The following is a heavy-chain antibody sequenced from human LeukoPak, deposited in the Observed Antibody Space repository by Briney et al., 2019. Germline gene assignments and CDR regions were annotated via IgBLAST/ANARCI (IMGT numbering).Heavy chain of an antibody. D-gene: IGHD3-16*01. CDR1: GGSISRYY. Sequence: SETLSLTCTVSGGSISRYYWSWIRQPPGKGLEWIGYLYYSGSTSYNPSLKSRVIMSEDTSKNQFSLKMTSVTAADTAVYYCASDSWGMFYFDYWGQGTLVTVSS. V-gene: IGHV4-59*01. J-gene: IGHJ4*02. CDR3: ASDSWGMFYFDY. CDR2: LYYSGST.